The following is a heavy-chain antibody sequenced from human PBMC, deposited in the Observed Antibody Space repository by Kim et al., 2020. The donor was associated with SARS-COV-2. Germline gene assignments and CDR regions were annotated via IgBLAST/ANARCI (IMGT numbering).Heavy chain of an antibody. CDR2: INVGTGRT. CDR3: TRSSTTSGGYLDP. V-gene: IGHV1-3*01. D-gene: IGHD2-2*01. J-gene: IGHJ5*02. CDR1: GYIFTKFA. Sequence: ASVKVSCKASGYIFTKFAMHWVRQAPGQNPEWMGWINVGTGRTQSSQKFQDRITITRDTSANTAYLELSSLRSEDTAVYYCTRSSTTSGGYLDPWGQGTL.